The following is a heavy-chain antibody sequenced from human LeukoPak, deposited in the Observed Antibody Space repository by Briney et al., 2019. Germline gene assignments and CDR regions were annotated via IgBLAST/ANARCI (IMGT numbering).Heavy chain of an antibody. CDR1: GGSIRSSYYY. CDR3: ARGGQGDGYSADEAFDF. CDR2: IYDSGST. D-gene: IGHD5-24*01. J-gene: IGHJ3*01. Sequence: PSETLSLTCTVSGGSIRSSYYYWGWIRQPPGKGLEWIGSIYDSGSTYYNPSLKSRVTISVDTSKNQFSLKLNSVTAADTAVYYCARGGQGDGYSADEAFDFWGQGTMVTVS. V-gene: IGHV4-39*01.